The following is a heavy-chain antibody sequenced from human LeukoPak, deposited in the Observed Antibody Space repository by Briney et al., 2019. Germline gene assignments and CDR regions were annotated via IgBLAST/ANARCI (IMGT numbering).Heavy chain of an antibody. Sequence: SETLSLTRTVSGGSVGSGTYFWSWIRQPPGKALECIGYIYSSGSTNSNPSLKSRVTISVDTSKNQFSLRLTSVTAADTAVYYCARGVDYFDYWGRGTLVTVSS. CDR3: ARGVDYFDY. J-gene: IGHJ4*02. V-gene: IGHV4-61*01. CDR2: IYSSGST. CDR1: GGSVGSGTYF.